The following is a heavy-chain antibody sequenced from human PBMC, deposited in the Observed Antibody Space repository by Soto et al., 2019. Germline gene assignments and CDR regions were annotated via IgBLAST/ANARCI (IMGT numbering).Heavy chain of an antibody. D-gene: IGHD6-6*01. J-gene: IGHJ4*02. Sequence: EVQLLESGGGLVQPGGSLRLSCAASGLTFSTYAMRWVRQAPGKGLEWVSAISGTGGSTYYADSVTGRFTISRDNSKNTLYLQMNSLRAEDTAVYYCAKNWDTTSSSSSHWGQGTLVTVSS. CDR2: ISGTGGST. V-gene: IGHV3-23*01. CDR1: GLTFSTYA. CDR3: AKNWDTTSSSSSH.